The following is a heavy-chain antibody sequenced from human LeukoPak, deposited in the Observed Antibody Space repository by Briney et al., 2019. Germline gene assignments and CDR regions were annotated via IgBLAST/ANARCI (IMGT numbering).Heavy chain of an antibody. Sequence: GGSLRLSCAASGFTFSSYAMSWVRQAPGKGLEWVSYISSSGSIIYYADSVKGRFTISRDNAKNSLYLQMDSLRAEDTAVYYCARGYSNWYFDLWGRGTLVTVSS. CDR2: ISSSGSII. J-gene: IGHJ2*01. CDR1: GFTFSSYA. V-gene: IGHV3-48*04. D-gene: IGHD2-15*01. CDR3: ARGYSNWYFDL.